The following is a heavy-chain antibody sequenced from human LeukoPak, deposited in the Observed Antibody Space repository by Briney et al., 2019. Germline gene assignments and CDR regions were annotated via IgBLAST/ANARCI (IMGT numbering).Heavy chain of an antibody. V-gene: IGHV3-23*01. CDR1: GFTFSNYA. CDR2: ITGSGGNT. D-gene: IGHD3-9*01. J-gene: IGHJ4*02. CDR3: AKWGDYDVLTGYYVSDY. Sequence: GASLRLSCAASGFTFSNYAMSWARQAPGKGLEWVSAITGSGGNTYYADSVKGRFTISRDNSKNTVFLQMNSLRAEDTAVYYCAKWGDYDVLTGYYVSDYWGQGTLVTVSS.